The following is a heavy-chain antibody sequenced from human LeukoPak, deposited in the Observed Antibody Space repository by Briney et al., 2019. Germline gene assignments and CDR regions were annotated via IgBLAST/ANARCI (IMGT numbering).Heavy chain of an antibody. Sequence: GGSLGLSCAPSGFTFSRHGMHWVRQAPGKGLEWVAIISNDGSRKYYAHSVEGRFTISRDNSKNTLYLQMDSLRAEDTAVYYCARDRAWNYFDYWGQGTLVTVSS. CDR2: ISNDGSRK. CDR3: ARDRAWNYFDY. D-gene: IGHD3-3*01. J-gene: IGHJ4*02. V-gene: IGHV3-30*03. CDR1: GFTFSRHG.